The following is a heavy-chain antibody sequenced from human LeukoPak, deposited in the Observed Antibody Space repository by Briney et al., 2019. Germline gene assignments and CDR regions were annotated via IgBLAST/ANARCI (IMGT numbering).Heavy chain of an antibody. J-gene: IGHJ6*03. Sequence: GGSLRLSCAASGFTFNNYGMHWVRQAPGKGLEWVAFIRYNGNNQYYADSVKGRFTISRDNSKNTLYLQMNSLKGDDTAVYYCAKDSAFYYIDVWGEGTTVTVSS. V-gene: IGHV3-30*02. D-gene: IGHD3-10*01. CDR3: AKDSAFYYIDV. CDR1: GFTFNNYG. CDR2: IRYNGNNQ.